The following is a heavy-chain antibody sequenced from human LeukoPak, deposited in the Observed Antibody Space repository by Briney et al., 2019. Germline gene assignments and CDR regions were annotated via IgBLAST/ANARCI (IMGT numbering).Heavy chain of an antibody. D-gene: IGHD2-15*01. J-gene: IGHJ6*02. CDR2: ISGDGGST. Sequence: PGGSLRLSCAASGCTFDDYATHWVRQAPGKGLESVSLISGDGGSTYYADSVKGRFTISRDNSKNSLYLQMNSLRTEDTALYYCAKEQRYCSGGSCFYYGMDVWGQGTTVTVSS. V-gene: IGHV3-43*02. CDR1: GCTFDDYA. CDR3: AKEQRYCSGGSCFYYGMDV.